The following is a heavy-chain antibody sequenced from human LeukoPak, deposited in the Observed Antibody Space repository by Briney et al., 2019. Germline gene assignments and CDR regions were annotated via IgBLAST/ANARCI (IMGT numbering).Heavy chain of an antibody. CDR1: GFTFSSYA. V-gene: IGHV3-23*01. J-gene: IGHJ4*02. Sequence: QPGGSLRLSCAASGFTFSSYAMSWVRQAPGKGLEWVSAISGSGGSTYYADSVKGRFTISRDNSKNTLYLQMNSLRAEDTAVYYCAKAEDYYDFWSGPYYFDYWGQGTLVTVSS. CDR2: ISGSGGST. D-gene: IGHD3-3*01. CDR3: AKAEDYYDFWSGPYYFDY.